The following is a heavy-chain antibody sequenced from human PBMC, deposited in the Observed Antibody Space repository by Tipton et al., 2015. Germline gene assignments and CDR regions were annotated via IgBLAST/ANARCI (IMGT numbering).Heavy chain of an antibody. CDR1: GGSIDSYY. CDR3: ARARGRHGGLFDS. Sequence: TLSLTCTVSGGSIDSYYWSWIRQPPGKRLEWIGYIDFRGSTEYNPSVKSRVTISVDTSKNQFSLKLSSVTAADTAVYYCARARGRHGGLFDSWGQGILVTVSS. V-gene: IGHV4-59*01. D-gene: IGHD4-23*01. CDR2: IDFRGST. J-gene: IGHJ4*02.